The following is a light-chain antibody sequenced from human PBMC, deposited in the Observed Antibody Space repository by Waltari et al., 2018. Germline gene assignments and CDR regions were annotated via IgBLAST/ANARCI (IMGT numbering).Light chain of an antibody. V-gene: IGKV1-9*01. CDR1: QGVSRQ. CDR3: QQHNSYTRT. J-gene: IGKJ1*01. Sequence: DIQLTQSPSFLSASVGDRVTNTCRASQGVSRQLAWYQQRPGKAPKLLIYAASSMETGVPSTFSGSGSGTEFTLTISRLQPEDFATYYCQQHNSYTRTFGQGTKVEIK. CDR2: AAS.